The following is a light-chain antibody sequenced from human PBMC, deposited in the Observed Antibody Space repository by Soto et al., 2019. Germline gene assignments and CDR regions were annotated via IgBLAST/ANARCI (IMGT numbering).Light chain of an antibody. CDR2: GTS. CDR1: QSVSSSY. Sequence: EVVLTQSPGTLSLSPGEKATLSCRATQSVSSSYLAWYQQKSGQAPRLLIYGTSSRATGIPDRFSGSGSGTDFTLTISRLEPEDFAVYYCQQFSSSSYTFGQGTKLEIK. J-gene: IGKJ2*01. V-gene: IGKV3-20*01. CDR3: QQFSSSSYT.